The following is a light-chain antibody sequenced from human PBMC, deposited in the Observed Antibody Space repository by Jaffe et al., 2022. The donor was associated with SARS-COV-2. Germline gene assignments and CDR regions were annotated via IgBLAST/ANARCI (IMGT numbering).Light chain of an antibody. V-gene: IGKV4-1*01. CDR2: WAS. J-gene: IGKJ2*01. Sequence: DIVLTQSPDSLAVSLGERATINCKSSQNILYSSNNKNYLAWYQQKSGQSPKLLIYWASTRESGVPDRFSGSGSGTDFTLTITSLQAEDVAVYSCHQYYTTPFTFGQGTKLEI. CDR1: QNILYSSNNKNY. CDR3: HQYYTTPFT.